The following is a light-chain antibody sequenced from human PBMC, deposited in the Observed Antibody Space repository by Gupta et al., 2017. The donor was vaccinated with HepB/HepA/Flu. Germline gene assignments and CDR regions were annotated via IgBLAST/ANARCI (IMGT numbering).Light chain of an antibody. J-gene: IGLJ1*01. Sequence: QSVLTQPPSASGTPGQRVTISCSGGRFNIGSNYVYWYQQVPGTAPKLLMYRNDQRPSGSLTDSLAPSLAPQPPWPSVGSGPRMRLIYYCAVWDDSVSGRYVLGSGTRVTVL. CDR3: AVWDDSVSGRYV. CDR1: RFNIGSNY. V-gene: IGLV1-47*01. CDR2: RND.